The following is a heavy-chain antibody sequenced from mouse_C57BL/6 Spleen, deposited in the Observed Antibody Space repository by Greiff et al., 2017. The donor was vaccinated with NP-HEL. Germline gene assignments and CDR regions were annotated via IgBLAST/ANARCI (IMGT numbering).Heavy chain of an antibody. J-gene: IGHJ4*01. CDR2: IWTGGGT. CDR3: ASHYYGREWAMDY. V-gene: IGHV2-9-1*01. Sequence: VKLMESGPGLVAPSQSLSITCTVSGFSLTSYAISWVRQPPGKGLEWLGVIWTGGGTNYNSALKSRLSISKDNSKSQVFLKMNSLQTDDTARYYCASHYYGREWAMDYWGQGTSVTVSS. CDR1: GFSLTSYA. D-gene: IGHD1-1*01.